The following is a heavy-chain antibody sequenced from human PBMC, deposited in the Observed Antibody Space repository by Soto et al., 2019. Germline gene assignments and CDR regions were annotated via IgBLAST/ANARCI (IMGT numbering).Heavy chain of an antibody. CDR1: GFTCSTYG. CDR2: IWYDGSNK. CDR3: ARAVGPFDY. V-gene: IGHV3-33*01. D-gene: IGHD1-26*01. Sequence: QVQLVESGGGVVQPGRSLRLSCAASGFTCSTYGMHWVRQAPGKGLEWVAVIWYDGSNKYYADSVKGRFTISRDNSKDTLYLQINSLRAEDTAVYYCARAVGPFDYWGQGTLVTVSS. J-gene: IGHJ4*02.